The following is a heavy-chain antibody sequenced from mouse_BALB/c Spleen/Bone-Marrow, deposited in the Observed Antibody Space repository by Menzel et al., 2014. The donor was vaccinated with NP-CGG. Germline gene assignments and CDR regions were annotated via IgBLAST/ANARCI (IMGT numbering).Heavy chain of an antibody. V-gene: IGHV14-3*02. D-gene: IGHD1-1*01. CDR3: ARYGGRYYAMDC. Sequence: GAELVKPGASVKLSCTASGFNIKDTYMHWVKQRPEQGLEWIGRIDPANGNTNYDPRFQGKATITADTPSNTAYLQLSSLTSEDTAVYYCARYGGRYYAMDCWGQGTSVTVSS. J-gene: IGHJ4*01. CDR1: GFNIKDTY. CDR2: IDPANGNT.